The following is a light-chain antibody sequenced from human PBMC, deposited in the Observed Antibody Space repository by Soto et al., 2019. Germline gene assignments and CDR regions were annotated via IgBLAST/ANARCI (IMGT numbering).Light chain of an antibody. J-gene: IGKJ1*01. V-gene: IGKV1-39*01. Sequence: DIQMTQSPSALSASVGDRVTITCRASQSISSTLNWYQQKPGRAPNLLIYAASSLQSGVPSRFSGGGSGTDFTLTISSLQPEDFATYYCQQVYSSPWTFGQGTKVEIK. CDR2: AAS. CDR1: QSISST. CDR3: QQVYSSPWT.